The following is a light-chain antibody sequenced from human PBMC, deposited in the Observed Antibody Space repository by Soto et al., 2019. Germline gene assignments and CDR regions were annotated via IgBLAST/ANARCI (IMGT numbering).Light chain of an antibody. CDR3: ISYKTDDTFV. CDR2: AGI. V-gene: IGLV2-14*01. J-gene: IGLJ1*01. Sequence: QTALTQPASVSGSPGQSITISCTGTSSDVGAYNYVSWYQHHPGKAPKLIIYAGINRPSGISNRFSGSKAGITASLTISGLKADYEAEYFCISYKTDDTFVFGTGTKVTVL. CDR1: SSDVGAYNY.